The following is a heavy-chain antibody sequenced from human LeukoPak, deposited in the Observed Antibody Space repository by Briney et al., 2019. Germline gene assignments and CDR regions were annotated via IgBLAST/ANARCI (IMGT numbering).Heavy chain of an antibody. Sequence: GGSLRLSCAASGFTFSSYAMHWVRQAPGKGLEWVAVISYDGSNKNYADSVKGRFTVSRDNSKNTLFLQMNSLRAEDTAVYFCVRDYCSGGSCYESKWFDPWGQGTLVTVSS. CDR3: VRDYCSGGSCYESKWFDP. CDR2: ISYDGSNK. D-gene: IGHD2-15*01. V-gene: IGHV3-30-3*01. J-gene: IGHJ5*02. CDR1: GFTFSSYA.